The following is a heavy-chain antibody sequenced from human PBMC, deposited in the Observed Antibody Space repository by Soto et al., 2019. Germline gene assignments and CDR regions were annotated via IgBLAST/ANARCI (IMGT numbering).Heavy chain of an antibody. CDR3: ARLDGCSGGSCYSNYYYGMDV. D-gene: IGHD2-15*01. V-gene: IGHV5-51*01. CDR1: GYSFTSYW. J-gene: IGHJ6*02. Sequence: ESLKISCKGSGYSFTSYWIGWVRQMPGKGLEWMGIIYPGDSDTRYSPSFQGQVTISVDKSISTAYLQWSSLKASDTAMYYCARLDGCSGGSCYSNYYYGMDVWGQGTTVTVSS. CDR2: IYPGDSDT.